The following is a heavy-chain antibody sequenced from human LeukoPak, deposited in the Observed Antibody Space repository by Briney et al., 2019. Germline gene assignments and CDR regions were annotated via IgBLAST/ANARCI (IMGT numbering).Heavy chain of an antibody. V-gene: IGHV1-8*01. D-gene: IGHD3-16*01. CDR1: GYTFPSYD. CDR2: MNPNSGNT. CDR3: ARALGGSSGGYYGMDV. Sequence: ASVKVSCKASGYTFPSYDINWVRQATGQGLEWMGWMNPNSGNTGYAQQFQGRVTMTRNTSINTAYMELSSLRSEDTAVYYCARALGGSSGGYYGMDVWDQGTTVTVSS. J-gene: IGHJ6*02.